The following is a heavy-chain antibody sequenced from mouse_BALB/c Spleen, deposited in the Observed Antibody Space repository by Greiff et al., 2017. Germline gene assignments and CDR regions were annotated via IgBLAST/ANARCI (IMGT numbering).Heavy chain of an antibody. V-gene: IGHV3-2*02. CDR3: ARSGDYGSAWFAY. J-gene: IGHJ3*01. Sequence: VQLKESGPGLVKPSQSLSLTCTVTGYSITSDYAWNWIRQFPGNKLEWMGYISYSGSTSYNPSLKSRISITRDTSKNQFFLQLNSVTTEDTATYYCARSGDYGSAWFAYWGQGTLVTVSA. CDR1: GYSITSDYA. D-gene: IGHD2-1*01. CDR2: ISYSGST.